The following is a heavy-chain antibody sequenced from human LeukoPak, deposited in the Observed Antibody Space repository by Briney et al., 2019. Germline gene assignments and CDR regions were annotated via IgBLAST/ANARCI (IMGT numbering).Heavy chain of an antibody. V-gene: IGHV3-49*04. Sequence: GGSLRLSCTASGFTFGDYAMSWVRQAPGKGLEWVGCIRIKAYGGTTEYAASVKGRFTISRDDSKSIAYLQMNSLKTEDTAVYYCTRVGWDWGDAFDIWGQGTMVTVSS. J-gene: IGHJ3*02. CDR1: GFTFGDYA. D-gene: IGHD3/OR15-3a*01. CDR3: TRVGWDWGDAFDI. CDR2: IRIKAYGGTT.